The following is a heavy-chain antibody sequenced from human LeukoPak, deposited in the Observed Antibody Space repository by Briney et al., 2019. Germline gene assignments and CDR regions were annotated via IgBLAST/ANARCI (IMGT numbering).Heavy chain of an antibody. D-gene: IGHD6-13*01. CDR2: ISDNGGST. Sequence: PGGSLRLSCAASGFTFNIYTMSWVRQAPGKGLEWVSVISDNGGSTYYADSVKGRFTISRDNSKNTLYLQMNSLRAEDTAIYYCAKSRGIYDNSSWRTFDYWGQGTLVTVSS. J-gene: IGHJ4*02. V-gene: IGHV3-23*01. CDR3: AKSRGIYDNSSWRTFDY. CDR1: GFTFNIYT.